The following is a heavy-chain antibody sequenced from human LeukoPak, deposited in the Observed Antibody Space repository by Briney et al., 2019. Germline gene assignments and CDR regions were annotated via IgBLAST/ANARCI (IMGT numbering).Heavy chain of an antibody. Sequence: PGGSLRLSCAASGFTFSRYAMSWVRQAPGKGLEWVSAISAGGSSTYYADSVKGRFTISRDNAKNSLYLQMDSLRVEDTAVYYCAKGKRYPDYWGQGTLVTVSS. CDR1: GFTFSRYA. CDR2: ISAGGSST. V-gene: IGHV3-23*01. D-gene: IGHD1-1*01. J-gene: IGHJ4*02. CDR3: AKGKRYPDY.